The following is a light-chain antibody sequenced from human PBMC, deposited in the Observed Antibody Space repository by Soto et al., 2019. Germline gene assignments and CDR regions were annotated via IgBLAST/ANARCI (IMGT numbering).Light chain of an antibody. V-gene: IGKV3-15*01. CDR2: GAS. J-gene: IGKJ1*01. CDR3: QQYNNWPPGWT. Sequence: EIVMTQSPATLSVSPGERDTLSCRASQSVSSNLAWYQQKPGQAPRLLIYGASTRATGIPARFSGSGSETEFTLTISSLQSEDFAVYYCQQYNNWPPGWTFGQGTKVEIK. CDR1: QSVSSN.